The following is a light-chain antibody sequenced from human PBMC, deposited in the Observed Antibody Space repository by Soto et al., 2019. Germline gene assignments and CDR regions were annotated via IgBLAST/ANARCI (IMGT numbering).Light chain of an antibody. Sequence: EIVLTQSPGTLSLSPGERATLSCRSSQSVSSSYLAWYQQKPGQAPRLLIYGASSLPSGVPSTFSGSGSGTDFTLTISSLQPEDFATYYCQQGYSIPGTFGGGTKVDIK. CDR3: QQGYSIPGT. CDR1: QSVSSSY. V-gene: IGKV3-20*01. J-gene: IGKJ4*01. CDR2: GAS.